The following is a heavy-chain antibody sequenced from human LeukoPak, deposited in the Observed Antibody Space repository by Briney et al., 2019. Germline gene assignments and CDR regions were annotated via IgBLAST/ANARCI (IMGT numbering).Heavy chain of an antibody. Sequence: GGSLRLSCAASGFTFSSYSMNWVRQAPGKGLEWVSSISSSSSYIYYADSVKVRFTISRDNAKNSLYLQMNSLRAEDTAVYYCARDFANPRRHYYYYGMDVWGQGTTVTVSS. J-gene: IGHJ6*02. CDR1: GFTFSSYS. V-gene: IGHV3-21*01. CDR3: ARDFANPRRHYYYYGMDV. CDR2: ISSSSSYI.